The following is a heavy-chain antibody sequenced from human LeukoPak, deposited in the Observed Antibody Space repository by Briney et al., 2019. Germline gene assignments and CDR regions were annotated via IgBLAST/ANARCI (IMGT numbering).Heavy chain of an antibody. V-gene: IGHV3-7*01. D-gene: IGHD3-10*02. CDR1: GFTFSSHW. CDR3: ARDYVLDY. CDR2: IKQDGSEK. Sequence: GGSLRLSCAASGFTFSSHWMTWVRQAPGKGLEWVANIKQDGSEKYYVDSVKGRFTISRDNAKNSLYMQMNSLRAEDTAVYYCARDYVLDYWGQGTLVTVSS. J-gene: IGHJ4*02.